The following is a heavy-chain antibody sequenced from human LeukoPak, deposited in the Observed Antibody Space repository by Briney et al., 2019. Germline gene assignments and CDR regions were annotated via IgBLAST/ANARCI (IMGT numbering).Heavy chain of an antibody. CDR3: ARDGEMGTIENYFDY. Sequence: SQTLSLTCTVSGGSISSGNYYWGWIRQPPGKGLEWIGSIYYSGSTHYNPSLKSRVTISVDTSKNQFSLKLSSVTAADTAVYYCARDGEMGTIENYFDYWGQGTLVTVSS. CDR1: GGSISSGNYY. CDR2: IYYSGST. D-gene: IGHD5-24*01. V-gene: IGHV4-39*07. J-gene: IGHJ4*02.